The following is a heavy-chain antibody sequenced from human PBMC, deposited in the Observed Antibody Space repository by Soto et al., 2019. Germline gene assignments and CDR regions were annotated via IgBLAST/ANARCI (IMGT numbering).Heavy chain of an antibody. CDR1: GFTFSSYS. V-gene: IGHV3-21*01. Sequence: GGSLRLSCAASGFTFSSYSMNWVRQAPGKGLEWVSSISSSSSYIYYADSVKGRFTISRDNAKNSLYLQMNSLRAEDTAVYYCARVREQGYCSGGSCSFDPWGQGTLVTVSS. CDR3: ARVREQGYCSGGSCSFDP. D-gene: IGHD2-15*01. J-gene: IGHJ5*02. CDR2: ISSSSSYI.